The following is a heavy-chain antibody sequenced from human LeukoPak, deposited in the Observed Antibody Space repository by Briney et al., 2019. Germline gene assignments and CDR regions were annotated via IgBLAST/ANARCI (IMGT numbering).Heavy chain of an antibody. D-gene: IGHD3-10*01. CDR2: ISRSSSYI. V-gene: IGHV3-21*01. CDR1: GFTFSSYS. Sequence: GRSLRLSCAASGFTFSSYSMNWVRQAPGKGLEWVSSISRSSSYIYYADSVKGRFTISRDNAKNSLYLQMDSLRAEDTAVYYCARDRDFLWFGEPLHWGQGTLVTVSS. CDR3: ARDRDFLWFGEPLH. J-gene: IGHJ4*02.